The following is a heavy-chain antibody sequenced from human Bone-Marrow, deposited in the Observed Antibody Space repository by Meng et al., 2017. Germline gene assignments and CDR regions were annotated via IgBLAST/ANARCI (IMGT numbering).Heavy chain of an antibody. V-gene: IGHV4-34*01. CDR2: INHSGST. D-gene: IGHD4-17*01. CDR1: GGSFSGYY. Sequence: QVRLRQWGPGLLKPSGTLSLTCAVYGGSFSGYYWSWIRQPPGKGLEWIGEINHSGSTNYNPSLKSRVTISVDTSKNQFSLKLSSVTAADTAVYYCARGRVTTVTTPNWYFDLWGRGTLVTVSS. J-gene: IGHJ2*01. CDR3: ARGRVTTVTTPNWYFDL.